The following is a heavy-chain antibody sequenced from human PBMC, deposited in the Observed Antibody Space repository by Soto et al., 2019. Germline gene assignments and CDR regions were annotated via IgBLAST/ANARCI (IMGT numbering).Heavy chain of an antibody. CDR2: INAGNGNT. D-gene: IGHD1-26*01. V-gene: IGHV1-3*01. CDR3: ARFAVGATFDY. CDR1: GYTFTSYA. J-gene: IGHJ4*02. Sequence: ASVKVSCKASGYTFTSYARHWVRQAPGQRLEWMGWINAGNGNTKYSQKFQGRFTISRDNAKNSLYLQMNSLRAEDTAVYYCARFAVGATFDYWGQGTLVTVSS.